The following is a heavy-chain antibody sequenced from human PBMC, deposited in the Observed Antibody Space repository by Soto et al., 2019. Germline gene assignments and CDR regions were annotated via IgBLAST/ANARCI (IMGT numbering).Heavy chain of an antibody. Sequence: EVQLVQSGAEVKKPGESLRISCKGSGYSLTSYWISWVRQMPGKGLEWMGRIDPSDSYTNYSPSFQGHVTISADKSISTAYLQWSSLKASDTAMYYCARDETSASQQLQNYATPYWGQGTLVTVSS. CDR2: IDPSDSYT. J-gene: IGHJ4*02. CDR1: GYSLTSYW. D-gene: IGHD6-13*01. CDR3: ARDETSASQQLQNYATPY. V-gene: IGHV5-10-1*03.